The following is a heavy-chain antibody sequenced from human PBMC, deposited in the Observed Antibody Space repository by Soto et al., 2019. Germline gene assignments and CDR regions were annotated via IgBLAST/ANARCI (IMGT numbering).Heavy chain of an antibody. CDR1: SGSISSSNW. CDR3: VRGVTTVTTGDGLYYYYYYMDV. CDR2: IYHSGRT. V-gene: IGHV4-4*02. J-gene: IGHJ6*03. Sequence: QVQLQESGPGLVKPSGTLSLTCAVSSGSISSSNWWSWVRQPPGKGLEWLGEIYHSGRTNYNPSLRSRVTISVDKSKNQFSLKLSCVTGADTAVYYCVRGVTTVTTGDGLYYYYYYMDVWGKGTTVTVSS. D-gene: IGHD4-17*01.